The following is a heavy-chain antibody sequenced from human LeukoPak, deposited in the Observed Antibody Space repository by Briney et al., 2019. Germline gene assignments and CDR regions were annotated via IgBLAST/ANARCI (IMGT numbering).Heavy chain of an antibody. CDR3: ARDLGYCTNGVCHTRFDY. V-gene: IGHV3-23*01. Sequence: GGSLRLSCAASGFAFSSHAMSWVRQAPGKGLGWVSIASGSGNTYYADSVKGRFTISRDNTKGSLFLQLNSLRAEDTAVYYCARDLGYCTNGVCHTRFDYWGQGTLVAVSS. CDR2: ASGSGNT. CDR1: GFAFSSHA. J-gene: IGHJ4*02. D-gene: IGHD2-8*01.